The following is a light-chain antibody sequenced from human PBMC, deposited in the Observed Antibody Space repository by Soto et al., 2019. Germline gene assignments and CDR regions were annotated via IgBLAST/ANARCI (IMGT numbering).Light chain of an antibody. V-gene: IGLV2-14*01. J-gene: IGLJ1*01. CDR3: SSYTSNTTPYV. CDR1: RSDVGAYNY. Sequence: QSVLTQPPSVSGSPGQSIAIPCTGTRSDVGAYNYVSWYQQHPGKVPKLVIYDVTNRPSGVSDRFSGSKSGNTASLTISGLQAEDEADYYCSSYTSNTTPYVFGTGTKVTVL. CDR2: DVT.